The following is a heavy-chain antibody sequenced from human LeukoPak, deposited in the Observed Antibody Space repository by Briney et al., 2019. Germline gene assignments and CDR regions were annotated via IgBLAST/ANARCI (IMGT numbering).Heavy chain of an antibody. CDR1: RVTSSNYE. CDR2: ICGVGRDI. D-gene: IGHD2-2*01. Sequence: GALRVSRVASRVTSSNYEMTWGRQALGRGLGWASYICGVGRDIYYADSVKGRLSLSRENAQNSLYLRMRRLRAEDTAVYYCARVGDCSSTSCSDAFNIWGQGTMLTVSS. V-gene: IGHV3-48*03. J-gene: IGHJ3*02. CDR3: ARVGDCSSTSCSDAFNI.